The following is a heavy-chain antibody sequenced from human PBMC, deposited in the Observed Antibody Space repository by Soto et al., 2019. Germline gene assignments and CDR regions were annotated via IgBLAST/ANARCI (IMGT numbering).Heavy chain of an antibody. V-gene: IGHV4-59*08. Sequence: SETLSLTCTVSGGSISSYYWSWIRQPPGKGLEWIGYISYSGTTNYNPSLKSRVTISVDMSKNQFSLKLSSVTAADTAVYYCARGAGWWDFWGQGNLVTVSS. CDR1: GGSISSYY. CDR3: ARGAGWWDF. D-gene: IGHD2-15*01. CDR2: ISYSGTT. J-gene: IGHJ4*02.